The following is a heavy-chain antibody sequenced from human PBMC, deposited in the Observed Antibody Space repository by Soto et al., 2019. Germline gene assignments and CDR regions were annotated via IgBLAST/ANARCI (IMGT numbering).Heavy chain of an antibody. V-gene: IGHV4-39*01. Sequence: SETLSLTCTFSGGSIISSSYYWGWIRQPPGKGLEWIGSIYYSGSTYYNPSLKSRVTISVDTSKNQFSLKLSSVTAADTAVYYCARQIRYFDWCPFDYWGQGTLVTVSS. CDR1: GGSIISSSYY. J-gene: IGHJ4*02. D-gene: IGHD3-9*01. CDR3: ARQIRYFDWCPFDY. CDR2: IYYSGST.